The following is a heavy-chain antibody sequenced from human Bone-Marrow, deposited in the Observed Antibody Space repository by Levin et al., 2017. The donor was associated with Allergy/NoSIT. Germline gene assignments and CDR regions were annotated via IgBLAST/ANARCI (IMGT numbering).Heavy chain of an antibody. CDR3: AKPTVEEEWIPFDH. CDR2: ISVAGGTT. J-gene: IGHJ4*01. V-gene: IGHV3-23*01. D-gene: IGHD3-3*01. Sequence: GGSLRLSCAASGFTFGSSSMSWVRQPPGKGLEWVSSISVAGGTTHYADSVKGRFTISRDNSKSTLYLQMISLRVEDTAVYYCAKPTVEEEWIPFDHWGHGTLVTVSS. CDR1: GFTFGSSS.